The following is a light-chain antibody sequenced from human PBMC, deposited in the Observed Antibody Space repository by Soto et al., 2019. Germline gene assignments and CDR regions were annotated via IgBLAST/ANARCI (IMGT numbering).Light chain of an antibody. V-gene: IGLV2-14*01. CDR1: TSDVGGYNY. Sequence: QSALTQPASVSGSPGQSITISCAGTTSDVGGYNYVSWYQQYPGKAPKFMIFEVSNRPSGVSNRFSGSKSGNTASLTISGLQADDEDDYYCSSYTSSGTWVFGGGTKVTVL. CDR3: SSYTSSGTWV. CDR2: EVS. J-gene: IGLJ3*02.